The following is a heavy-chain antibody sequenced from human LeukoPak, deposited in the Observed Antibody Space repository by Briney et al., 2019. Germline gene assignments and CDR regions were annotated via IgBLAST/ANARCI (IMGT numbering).Heavy chain of an antibody. V-gene: IGHV1-24*01. J-gene: IGHJ4*02. CDR3: ATLRHTIFGVVIPYDY. Sequence: ASVKVSCKVSGYTLTELSMHWVRQAPGKGLEWMGGFDPEDGETIYAQKFQGRVTMTEDTSTDTAYMELSSLGSEDTAVYYRATLRHTIFGVVIPYDYWGQGTLVTVSS. CDR2: FDPEDGET. D-gene: IGHD3-3*01. CDR1: GYTLTELS.